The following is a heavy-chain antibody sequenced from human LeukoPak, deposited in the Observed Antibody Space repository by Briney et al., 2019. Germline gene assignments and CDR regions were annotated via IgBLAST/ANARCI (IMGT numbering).Heavy chain of an antibody. Sequence: SETLSLTCTVSGYPISSGYYWGWIRQPPGKGLEWIGSIYHSGSTYYNPSPKSRVTISVDTSKNQFSLKLSSVTAADTAVYYCAREYYYDSSGYYYWGQGTLVTVSS. CDR2: IYHSGST. D-gene: IGHD3-22*01. CDR1: GYPISSGYY. J-gene: IGHJ4*02. V-gene: IGHV4-38-2*02. CDR3: AREYYYDSSGYYY.